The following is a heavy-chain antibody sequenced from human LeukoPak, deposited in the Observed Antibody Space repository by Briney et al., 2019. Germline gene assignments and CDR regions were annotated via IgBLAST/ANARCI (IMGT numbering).Heavy chain of an antibody. CDR3: ARGRGFYYSGSYDSFDY. CDR1: GGSISSYY. D-gene: IGHD1-26*01. J-gene: IGHJ4*02. Sequence: KSSETLSLTCTVSGGSISSYYWSWIRQPPGKGLKWIGYIYYSGSTNYNPSLRSRVTISVDTSKNQFSLKLSSVTAADTAVYYCARGRGFYYSGSYDSFDYWGQGTLVTVSS. CDR2: IYYSGST. V-gene: IGHV4-59*01.